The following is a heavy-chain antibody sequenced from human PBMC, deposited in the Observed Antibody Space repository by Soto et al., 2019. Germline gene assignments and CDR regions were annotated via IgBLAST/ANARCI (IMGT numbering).Heavy chain of an antibody. CDR1: GYTFTSYG. D-gene: IGHD3-10*01. CDR3: ARVVGSGDGSGEMGAFDI. J-gene: IGHJ3*02. Sequence: QVQLVQSGAEVKKPGASVKVSCKASGYTFTSYGISWVRQAPGQGLEWMGWISAYNGNTNYAQKLQDRVTLTTDTSTSTAYVELRSLRSDDTAVYYCARVVGSGDGSGEMGAFDIWGQGTMVTVSS. V-gene: IGHV1-18*01. CDR2: ISAYNGNT.